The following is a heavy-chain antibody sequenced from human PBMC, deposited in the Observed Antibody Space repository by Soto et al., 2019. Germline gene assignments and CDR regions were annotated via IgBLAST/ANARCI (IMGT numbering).Heavy chain of an antibody. CDR3: ARPHGGSSGWDNWFDP. Sequence: PSETLSLTCAVYGGSFSGYYWTWIRQPPGTGLEWIGEINHSGSTNYNPSLKSRVTISVDTSKNQFSLKLTSVTAADTAVYYCARPHGGSSGWDNWFDPWGQGTLVTVS. J-gene: IGHJ5*02. CDR1: GGSFSGYY. D-gene: IGHD6-25*01. V-gene: IGHV4-34*01. CDR2: INHSGST.